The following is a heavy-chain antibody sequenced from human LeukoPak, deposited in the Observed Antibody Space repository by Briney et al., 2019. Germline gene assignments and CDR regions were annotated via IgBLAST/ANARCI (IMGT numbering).Heavy chain of an antibody. V-gene: IGHV3-30*04. Sequence: PGGSLRLSCAASGFTFSSYAMHWVRQAPGKGLEWVAVISYDGSNKYYADSVKGRFTISRDNSNNTLYLQMNSLRAEDTAVYYCARDLTDCSSTSCYAGTWGQGTLVTVSS. CDR2: ISYDGSNK. D-gene: IGHD2-2*01. J-gene: IGHJ4*02. CDR3: ARDLTDCSSTSCYAGT. CDR1: GFTFSSYA.